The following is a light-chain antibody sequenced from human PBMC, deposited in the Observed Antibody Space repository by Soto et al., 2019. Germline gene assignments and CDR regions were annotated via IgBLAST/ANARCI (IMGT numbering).Light chain of an antibody. CDR3: QQYNSYSWT. CDR2: DAS. J-gene: IGKJ1*01. CDR1: QSISSW. Sequence: DIQMTQSPSTLSASVGDRVTITCRASQSISSWLAWYQQKPGKAPKLLIYDASSLESGVPSRVSGSGSGTEFTVTISSLQPDDFATYYCQQYNSYSWTFGQGTKVEIK. V-gene: IGKV1-5*01.